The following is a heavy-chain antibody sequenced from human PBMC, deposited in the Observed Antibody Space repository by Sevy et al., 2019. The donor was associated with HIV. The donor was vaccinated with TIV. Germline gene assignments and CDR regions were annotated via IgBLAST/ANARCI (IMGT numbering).Heavy chain of an antibody. CDR2: IGVYNGNS. J-gene: IGHJ4*01. CDR1: GYTFSSNG. V-gene: IGHV1-18*01. Sequence: ASVKVSCKASGYTFSSNGIAWVRHAPGQGLQWMGWIGVYNGNSKYAQNLQDRLTMTTDTSTSTAYMELKSLRSDDTAVYYCARVPTYYFGSGTYFDYWGHGTLVTVSS. CDR3: ARVPTYYFGSGTYFDY. D-gene: IGHD3-10*01.